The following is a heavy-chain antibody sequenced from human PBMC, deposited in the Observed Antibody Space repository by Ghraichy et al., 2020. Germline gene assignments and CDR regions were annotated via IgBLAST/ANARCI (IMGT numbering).Heavy chain of an antibody. Sequence: ASVKVSCKASGYTFTSYAMHWVRQAPGQRLEWMGWINAGNGNTKYSQKFQGRVTITRDTSASTAYMELSSLRSEDTAVYYCARDLDSGSYWDFGAIGYWGQGTLVTVSS. CDR3: ARDLDSGSYWDFGAIGY. J-gene: IGHJ4*02. V-gene: IGHV1-3*01. D-gene: IGHD1-26*01. CDR1: GYTFTSYA. CDR2: INAGNGNT.